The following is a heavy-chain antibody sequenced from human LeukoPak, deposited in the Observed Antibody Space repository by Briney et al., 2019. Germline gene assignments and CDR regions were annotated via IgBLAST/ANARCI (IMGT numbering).Heavy chain of an antibody. CDR3: ASHSSGWYEYYFDY. Sequence: ASVKVSCKASGYTFTGYYMHWVRQAPGQGLEWMGWINPNSGGANYAQKFQGRVTMNRDTSISAAYMDLSRLRSDDTAVYYCASHSSGWYEYYFDYCGQGNLVTVSS. CDR1: GYTFTGYY. D-gene: IGHD6-19*01. J-gene: IGHJ4*02. CDR2: INPNSGGA. V-gene: IGHV1-2*02.